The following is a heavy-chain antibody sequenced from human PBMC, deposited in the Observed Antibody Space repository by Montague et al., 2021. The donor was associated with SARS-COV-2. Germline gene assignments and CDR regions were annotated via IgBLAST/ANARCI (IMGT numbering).Heavy chain of an antibody. J-gene: IGHJ4*02. D-gene: IGHD4-17*01. Sequence: PALVKPTQTLTLTCTFSGFSLNTSGMCVSWIRQPPGKALEWLVLIDWDEDQYYSTSLKTRLTISKDTSKNQVVLTMTNMDPIDTATYYCARSYGDYRDSYFDYWGQGTLGTVSS. CDR2: IDWDEDQ. CDR3: ARSYGDYRDSYFDY. CDR1: GFSLNTSGMC. V-gene: IGHV2-70*01.